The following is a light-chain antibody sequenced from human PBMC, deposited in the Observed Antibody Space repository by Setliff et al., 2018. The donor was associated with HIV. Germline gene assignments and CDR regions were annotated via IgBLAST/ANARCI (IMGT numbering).Light chain of an antibody. Sequence: DIVMTQSXXSLAVSLGERATLNCKSSQSILYNSNNKNYLAWYQQRPGQSPRLLIYWESTREIXVPDRXXGSGSGTDFXLXISSRPAXXXXXXXCQXXYTTPLTFGQGTKVDIK. J-gene: IGKJ1*01. CDR2: WES. CDR1: QSILYNSNNKNY. V-gene: IGKV4-1*01. CDR3: QXXYTTPLT.